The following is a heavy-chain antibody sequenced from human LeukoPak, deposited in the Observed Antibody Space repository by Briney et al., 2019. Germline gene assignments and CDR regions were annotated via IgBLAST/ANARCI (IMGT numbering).Heavy chain of an antibody. CDR1: GFTFSSYE. D-gene: IGHD3-22*01. Sequence: GGSLRLSCAASGFTFSSYEMNWVRQAPGKGLEWVSYISSSGSTIYYADSVKGRFTISRDNAKNSLYLQMNSLRAEDTAVYYCARADYDSSGYPDYWGQGTLVTVSS. V-gene: IGHV3-48*03. J-gene: IGHJ4*02. CDR2: ISSSGSTI. CDR3: ARADYDSSGYPDY.